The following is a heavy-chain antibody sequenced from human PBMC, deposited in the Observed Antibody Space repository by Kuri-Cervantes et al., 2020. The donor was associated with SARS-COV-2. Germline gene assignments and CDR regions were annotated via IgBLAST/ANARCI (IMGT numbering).Heavy chain of an antibody. CDR2: ISSSSSYT. J-gene: IGHJ6*02. V-gene: IGHV3-11*06. D-gene: IGHD5-18*01. Sequence: GESLKISCAASGFTFSDYYMSWIRQAPGKGLEWVSYISSSSSYTNYADSVKGRFTISRDNAKNSLYLQMNSLRAEDTAVYYCASYSGYSYGMGFGYYYYGMDVWGQGTTVTVSS. CDR1: GFTFSDYY. CDR3: ASYSGYSYGMGFGYYYYGMDV.